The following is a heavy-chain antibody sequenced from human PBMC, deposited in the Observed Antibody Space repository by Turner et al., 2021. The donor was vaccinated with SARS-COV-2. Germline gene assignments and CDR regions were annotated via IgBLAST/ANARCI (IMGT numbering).Heavy chain of an antibody. V-gene: IGHV4-39*01. D-gene: IGHD2-2*02. J-gene: IGHJ6*02. CDR1: GGSIRSSSYY. CDR3: AGEVVVPATILGAVYGMDV. CDR2: IYYSGRT. Sequence: QLQLQESGPGLVKPSETLSLTCTVSGGSIRSSSYYWGWIRQPPGKGLEWIGSIYYSGRTYYNPSLKSRVTISVDTSKNQFSLKLSSVNAADTAVYYCAGEVVVPATILGAVYGMDVWGQGTTVTVSS.